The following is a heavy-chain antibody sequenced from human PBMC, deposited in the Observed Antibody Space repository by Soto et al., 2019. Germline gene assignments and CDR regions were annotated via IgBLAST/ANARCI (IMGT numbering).Heavy chain of an antibody. J-gene: IGHJ3*02. D-gene: IGHD3-22*01. CDR2: IYPGDSDT. CDR3: ARHAPGHYDSSGYYYLNAFDI. V-gene: IGHV5-51*01. CDR1: GYSFTSYW. Sequence: SGESLKISCKGSGYSFTSYWIGWVRQMPGKGLEWMGIIYPGDSDTRYSPSFQGQVTISADKSISTAYLQWSSLKASDTAMYYCARHAPGHYDSSGYYYLNAFDIWGQGTMVTVSS.